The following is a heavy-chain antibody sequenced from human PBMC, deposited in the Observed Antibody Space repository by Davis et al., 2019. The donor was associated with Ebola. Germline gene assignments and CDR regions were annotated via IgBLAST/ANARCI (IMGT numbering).Heavy chain of an antibody. J-gene: IGHJ4*02. D-gene: IGHD6-13*01. V-gene: IGHV3-23*01. CDR2: ISGSGGST. CDR1: GFTFSSYA. CDR3: AKDLSSSWYSGWGPDY. Sequence: GGSLRLSCAASGFTFSSYAMTWVRQAPGKGLEWVSAISGSGGSTYYADSVKGRFTISRDNSKNTLYLQMNSLRAEDTAVYYYAKDLSSSWYSGWGPDYWGQGTLVTVSS.